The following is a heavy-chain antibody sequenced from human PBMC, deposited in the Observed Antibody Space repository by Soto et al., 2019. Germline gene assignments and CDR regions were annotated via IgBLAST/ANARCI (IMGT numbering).Heavy chain of an antibody. J-gene: IGHJ4*02. CDR2: TRNKANSYTT. D-gene: IGHD3-22*01. Sequence: EVQLVESGGGLVQPGGSLRLSCAASGFTVSDHYMDWVRQAPGKGLEWVGRTRNKANSYTTEYAASVKGRFTISRDDSKNSLYLQMNSLKTEDTAVYYCARGRYYDSRGWTQFDYWGQGPLVTVSS. CDR1: GFTVSDHY. V-gene: IGHV3-72*01. CDR3: ARGRYYDSRGWTQFDY.